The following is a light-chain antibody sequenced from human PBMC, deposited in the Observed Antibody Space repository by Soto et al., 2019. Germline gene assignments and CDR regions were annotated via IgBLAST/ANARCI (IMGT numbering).Light chain of an antibody. CDR2: AAS. CDR3: QQYYSYPPLT. Sequence: AIRMTQSPSSLSASTGDRVTITCRASQGISSYLAWYQQKPGKAPKLLIYAASTLQSGVLSRFSGSGSGTDFTLTISCLQSEDFATYYCQQYYSYPPLTFGGGTKVDIK. CDR1: QGISSY. J-gene: IGKJ4*01. V-gene: IGKV1-8*01.